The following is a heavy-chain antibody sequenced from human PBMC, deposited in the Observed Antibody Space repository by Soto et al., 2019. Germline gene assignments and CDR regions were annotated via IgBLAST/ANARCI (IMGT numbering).Heavy chain of an antibody. J-gene: IGHJ6*03. Sequence: ASVKVSCKASGYTFTSYGISWVRQAPGQGLEWMGWISAYNGNTNYAQKLQGRVTMTTDTSTSTAYMELRSLRSDDTAVYYCARVERAGPGGLYYMDVWGKGTTVTVSS. V-gene: IGHV1-18*01. D-gene: IGHD3-10*01. CDR3: ARVERAGPGGLYYMDV. CDR1: GYTFTSYG. CDR2: ISAYNGNT.